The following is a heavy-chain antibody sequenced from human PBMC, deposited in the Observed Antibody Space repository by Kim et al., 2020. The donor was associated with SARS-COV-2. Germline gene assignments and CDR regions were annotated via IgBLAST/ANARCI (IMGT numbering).Heavy chain of an antibody. CDR1: GFTFITYS. Sequence: GGSLRLSCAASGFTFITYSMNWVRQAPGKGLEWVSSISSSSDYIFYADSVKGRFTISRDNAKNSLYLQMNSLRAEDTAVYYCARDTGYYYGSGSYYNVDYFDYWGQGTLVTVSS. CDR2: ISSSSDYI. V-gene: IGHV3-21*01. J-gene: IGHJ4*02. D-gene: IGHD3-10*01. CDR3: ARDTGYYYGSGSYYNVDYFDY.